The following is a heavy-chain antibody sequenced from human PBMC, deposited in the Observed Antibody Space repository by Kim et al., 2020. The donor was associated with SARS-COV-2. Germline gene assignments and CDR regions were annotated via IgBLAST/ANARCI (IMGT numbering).Heavy chain of an antibody. CDR2: T. Sequence: TSDAQKFQGRVTMTRDTSTSTVYMELSSLRSEDTAVYYCASGYYSSSWYVYWGQGTLVTVSS. J-gene: IGHJ4*02. CDR3: ASGYYSSSWYVY. V-gene: IGHV1-46*01. D-gene: IGHD6-13*01.